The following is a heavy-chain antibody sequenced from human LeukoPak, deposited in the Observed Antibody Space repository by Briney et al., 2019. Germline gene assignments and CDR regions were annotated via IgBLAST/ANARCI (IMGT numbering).Heavy chain of an antibody. J-gene: IGHJ4*02. CDR2: IRYDGSNK. CDR3: AKDHSSTGWFFFY. V-gene: IGHV3-30*02. D-gene: IGHD2-2*01. CDR1: GFTFSSYW. Sequence: GGSLRLSCAASGFTFSSYWMTWVRQAPGKGLEWVAFIRYDGSNKYYADSVKGRFTISRDNSKNTLYLQMNSLRAEDTAVYYCAKDHSSTGWFFFYWGQGTLVTVSS.